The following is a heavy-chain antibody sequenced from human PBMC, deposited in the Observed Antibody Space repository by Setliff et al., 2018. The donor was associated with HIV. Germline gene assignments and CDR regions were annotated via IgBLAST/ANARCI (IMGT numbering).Heavy chain of an antibody. CDR2: ISPDSGDT. Sequence: ASVKVSCKTSGYTFTVNHLHWVRQAPGQGVEWVGKISPDSGDTFYAQKFQGRVTLTRDTSITTAYMELSTLRDDDTAVYYCARVVDRDYDFWSAYEYWGQGTMVTVSS. CDR3: ARVVDRDYDFWSAYEY. V-gene: IGHV1-2*02. J-gene: IGHJ4*02. D-gene: IGHD3-3*01. CDR1: GYTFTVNH.